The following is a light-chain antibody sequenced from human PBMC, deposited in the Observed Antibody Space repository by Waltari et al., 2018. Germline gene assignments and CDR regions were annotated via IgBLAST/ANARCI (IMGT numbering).Light chain of an antibody. CDR2: YVK. Sequence: YVVTQPPSVSVAPGKRATLPCGGENMKSKRLTCYQRRPAQALLLVLFYVKDRPSGVPERFSGYNSWNMASLIIGWVEAGDEADYHCQVWDDTTNSGVFGGGTRLTVL. V-gene: IGLV3-21*04. J-gene: IGLJ3*02. CDR3: QVWDDTTNSGV. CDR1: NMKSKR.